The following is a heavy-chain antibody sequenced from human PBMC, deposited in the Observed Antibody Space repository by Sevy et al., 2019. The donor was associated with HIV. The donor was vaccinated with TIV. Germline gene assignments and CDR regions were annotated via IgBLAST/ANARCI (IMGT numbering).Heavy chain of an antibody. V-gene: IGHV1-8*01. CDR3: ARGTEYSSSTKYYYGMDV. D-gene: IGHD6-13*01. CDR2: MNPNSGNT. Sequence: ASVKVSCKASGYTLTCYDINWVRQATGQGLEWMGWMNPNSGNTGYAQTFQGRVTMTRNTSISTAYMELSSLRSEDTAVYYCARGTEYSSSTKYYYGMDVWGQGPTVTVSS. CDR1: GYTLTCYD. J-gene: IGHJ6*02.